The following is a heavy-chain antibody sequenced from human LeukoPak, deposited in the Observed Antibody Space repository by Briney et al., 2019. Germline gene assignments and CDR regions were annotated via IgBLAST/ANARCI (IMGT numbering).Heavy chain of an antibody. J-gene: IGHJ4*02. CDR3: ARGIVGAYYFDY. V-gene: IGHV3-21*01. CDR1: GFTFSGYS. CDR2: ISSSSSYI. D-gene: IGHD1-26*01. Sequence: GGSLRLSCAASGFTFSGYSMNWVRQAPGKGLEWVSSISSSSSYIYYADSVKGRFTISRDNAKNSLYLQMNSLRAEDTAVYYCARGIVGAYYFDYWGQGTLVTVSS.